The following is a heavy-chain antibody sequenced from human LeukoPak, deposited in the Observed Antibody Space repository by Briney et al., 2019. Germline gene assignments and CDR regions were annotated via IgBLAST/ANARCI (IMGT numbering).Heavy chain of an antibody. V-gene: IGHV3-48*03. CDR3: ARDGGSGYYPDYFDY. CDR2: ISSSGSTI. D-gene: IGHD3-22*01. J-gene: IGHJ4*02. Sequence: GGSLRLSCAASGFTFSSYEMNWVRQAPGKGLEWVSYISSSGSTIYYADSVKGRFTISRDNAKNSLYLQMNSLRAEDTAVYYCARDGGSGYYPDYFDYWGQGTLVTVSS. CDR1: GFTFSSYE.